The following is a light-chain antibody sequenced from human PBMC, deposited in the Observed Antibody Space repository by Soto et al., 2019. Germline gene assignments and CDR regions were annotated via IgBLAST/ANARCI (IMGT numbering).Light chain of an antibody. CDR2: GAS. V-gene: IGKV1-39*01. J-gene: IGKJ2*01. Sequence: DIEMTQSPATLSVSLGDRATLTCRASQSISSNLAWYQQKPGKAPSLLIYGASSLVTEVPSRFSGSGSGTEFTLTIASLQPEDFSTYYCQQNNNTPYTFGQGTKVEI. CDR1: QSISSN. CDR3: QQNNNTPYT.